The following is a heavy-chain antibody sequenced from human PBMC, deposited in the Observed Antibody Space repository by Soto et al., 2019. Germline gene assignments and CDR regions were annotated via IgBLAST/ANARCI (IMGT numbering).Heavy chain of an antibody. Sequence: QVQLVESGGGVVQPGRSLRLSCAASGFTFSSYGMHWVRQAPGKGLEWVAVISYDGSNKCYADSVKGRFTISRDNSKNTLYLQMNSLRAEDTAVYYCAKDSHWAYWGQGTLVTVSS. V-gene: IGHV3-30*18. CDR1: GFTFSSYG. J-gene: IGHJ4*02. CDR3: AKDSHWAY. CDR2: ISYDGSNK. D-gene: IGHD3-16*01.